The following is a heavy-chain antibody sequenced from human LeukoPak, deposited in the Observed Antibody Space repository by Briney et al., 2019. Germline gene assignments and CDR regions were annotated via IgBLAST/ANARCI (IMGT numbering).Heavy chain of an antibody. CDR2: INPNSGGT. J-gene: IGHJ4*02. CDR3: ARVLWAAGSYYGFDY. V-gene: IGHV1-2*02. D-gene: IGHD1-26*01. Sequence: ASVKVSCKASGYTFTGYYMHWVRQAPGQGLEWMGWINPNSGGTNYAQKFQGRVTMTRDMSISTAYMELSRLRSDDTAVYYCARVLWAAGSYYGFDYWGQGTLVTVSS. CDR1: GYTFTGYY.